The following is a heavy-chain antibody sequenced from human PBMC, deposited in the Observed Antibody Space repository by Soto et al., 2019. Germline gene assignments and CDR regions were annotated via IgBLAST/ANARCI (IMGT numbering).Heavy chain of an antibody. CDR3: ARDGEGYGPGSYLY. V-gene: IGHV4-4*02. Sequence: QVQLQESGPGLVKPSGTLSLTCAVSGGSISSNNWWSWVRQPPGKGLEWIGEIHYSGSTNYNPSLKSRVTTSVDKSKNQFSLKLSSVTAADTAVYYCARDGEGYGPGSYLYWGQGTLVTVSS. J-gene: IGHJ4*02. CDR1: GGSISSNNW. D-gene: IGHD3-10*01. CDR2: IHYSGST.